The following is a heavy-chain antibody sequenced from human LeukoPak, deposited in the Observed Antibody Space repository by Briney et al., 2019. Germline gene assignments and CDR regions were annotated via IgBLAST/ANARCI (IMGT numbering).Heavy chain of an antibody. CDR1: GDSISSGDYS. D-gene: IGHD2-15*01. CDR3: ARELRNSVVARGAYYFDY. CDR2: ISYIGNT. Sequence: SETLSLTCTVSGDSISSGDYSWRWIRRLPGMGLEWIGYISYIGNTYYNPSLKSRLAISIDTSENQFSLKLSSVTAADTAVYYCARELRNSVVARGAYYFDYWGQGTLVTVSS. J-gene: IGHJ4*02. V-gene: IGHV4-31*03.